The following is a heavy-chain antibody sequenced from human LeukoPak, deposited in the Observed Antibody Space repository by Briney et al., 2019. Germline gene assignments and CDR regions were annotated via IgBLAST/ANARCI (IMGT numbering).Heavy chain of an antibody. D-gene: IGHD3-9*01. J-gene: IGHJ4*02. CDR1: GFTVSSNY. CDR3: AKLSVTGYSDFDY. V-gene: IGHV3-53*05. Sequence: GGSLRLSCAASGFTVSSNYMSWVRLAPGKGLEWVSVIYSGGSTYYADSVKGRFTISRDNAKNSLYLQMNSLRAEDTALYYCAKLSVTGYSDFDYWGQGTLVTVSS. CDR2: IYSGGST.